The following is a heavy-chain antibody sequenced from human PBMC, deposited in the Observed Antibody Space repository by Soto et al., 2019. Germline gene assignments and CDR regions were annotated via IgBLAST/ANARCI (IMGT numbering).Heavy chain of an antibody. CDR2: INSDGSST. Sequence: TGGSLRLSCAASGFTFSSYWMHWVRQAPGKGLVWVSRINSDGSSTSYADSVKGRFTISRDNAKNTLYLQMNSLRAEDTAVYYCASGALTPYGMDVWGQGTTVTVPS. D-gene: IGHD3-16*01. CDR1: GFTFSSYW. CDR3: ASGALTPYGMDV. V-gene: IGHV3-74*01. J-gene: IGHJ6*02.